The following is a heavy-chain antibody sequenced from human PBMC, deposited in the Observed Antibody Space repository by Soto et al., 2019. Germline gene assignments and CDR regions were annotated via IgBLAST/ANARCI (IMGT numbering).Heavy chain of an antibody. D-gene: IGHD3-22*01. CDR1: GFTFGDYA. CDR2: IRSKAYGGTT. CDR3: DSSSGYSDYYYYGMDV. J-gene: IGHJ6*04. Sequence: PGGSLRLSCTAAGFTFGDYAISWFRQAPGKGLEWLGFIRSKAYGGTTEYAASVKGRFTISRDDSKSIAYLQMNSLKTEDTAVYYCDSSSGYSDYYYYGMDVCGKGTTVTVSS. V-gene: IGHV3-49*03.